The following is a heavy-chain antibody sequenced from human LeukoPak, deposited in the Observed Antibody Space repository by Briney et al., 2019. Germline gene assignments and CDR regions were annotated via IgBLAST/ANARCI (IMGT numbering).Heavy chain of an antibody. CDR2: IYTSGST. D-gene: IGHD3-22*01. Sequence: ETLSLTCTVSGGSISSYYWSWIRQPAGKGLEWIGRIYTSGSTNYNPSLKSRVTISVDTSKNQFSLKVNSVTAADTAVYYCARDHYYNSSGYTFRHWGQGTLVTVSS. CDR3: ARDHYYNSSGYTFRH. J-gene: IGHJ1*01. V-gene: IGHV4-4*07. CDR1: GGSISSYY.